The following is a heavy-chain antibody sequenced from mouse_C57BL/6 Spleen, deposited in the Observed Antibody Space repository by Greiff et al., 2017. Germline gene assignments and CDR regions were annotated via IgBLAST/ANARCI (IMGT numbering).Heavy chain of an antibody. V-gene: IGHV1-54*01. Sequence: VQLQQSGAELVRPGTSVKVSCKASGYAFTNYLIEWVKQRPGQGLEWIGVINPGSGGTNYNEKFKGKATLTADKSSSTAYMQLSSLTSEDSAVYFCVTTGRPFYYAMDYWGQGTTVTVSS. CDR2: INPGSGGT. J-gene: IGHJ4*01. CDR1: GYAFTNYL. D-gene: IGHD1-1*01. CDR3: VTTGRPFYYAMDY.